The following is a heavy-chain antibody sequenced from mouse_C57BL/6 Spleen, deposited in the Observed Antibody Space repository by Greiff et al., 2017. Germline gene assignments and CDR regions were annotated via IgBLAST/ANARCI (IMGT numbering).Heavy chain of an antibody. J-gene: IGHJ3*01. D-gene: IGHD1-1*01. Sequence: EVQGVESGGGLVKPGGSLKLSCAASGFTFSSYTMSWVRQTPEQRLEWVATISGGGGNTYYPDSVKGRFTISRDNAKNTLYLQMSSLRSEDTALYYCARHGYYGSNGFAYWGQGTLVTVSA. V-gene: IGHV5-9*01. CDR2: ISGGGGNT. CDR1: GFTFSSYT. CDR3: ARHGYYGSNGFAY.